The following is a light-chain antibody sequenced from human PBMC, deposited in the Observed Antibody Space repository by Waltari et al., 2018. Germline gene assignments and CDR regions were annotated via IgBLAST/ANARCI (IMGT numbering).Light chain of an antibody. J-gene: IGKJ4*01. V-gene: IGKV1-27*01. CDR2: AAS. Sequence: IQMTQSPSSLSASVGGRVTITCRASQGISNDLARFQQKPGKVPKLLIYAASTLQLGVPSRFSGRGSGTDFSLTISSLQPEDVATYYCQKYNTGLTFGGGTKVEIK. CDR3: QKYNTGLT. CDR1: QGISND.